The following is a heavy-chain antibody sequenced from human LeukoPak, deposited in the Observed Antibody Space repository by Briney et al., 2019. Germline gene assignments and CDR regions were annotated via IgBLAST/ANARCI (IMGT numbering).Heavy chain of an antibody. Sequence: PGGSLRLSCAASGFTFSSYAMSWVRQPPGKGLEWVSAISGSGSTYYADSVKGRFTISRDNSKNTLYLQMNSLRAEDTAVYYCAKGPYYGSGSSYYYYGLDVWGQGTTVTVSS. V-gene: IGHV3-23*01. D-gene: IGHD3-10*01. CDR3: AKGPYYGSGSSYYYYGLDV. CDR2: ISGSGST. J-gene: IGHJ6*02. CDR1: GFTFSSYA.